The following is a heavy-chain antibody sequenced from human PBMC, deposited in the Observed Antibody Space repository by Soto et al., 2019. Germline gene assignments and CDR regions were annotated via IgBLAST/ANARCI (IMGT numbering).Heavy chain of an antibody. CDR2: ISAYNGNT. Sequence: ASVKVSCKASGYTFTSHGISWVRQAPGQGLEWTGWISAYNGNTNYAQKLQGRVTMTTDTSTSTAYMELRSLRSDDTAVYYCARDFPRGDYGGKPDAFDIWGQGTMVTV. J-gene: IGHJ3*02. D-gene: IGHD4-17*01. V-gene: IGHV1-18*01. CDR1: GYTFTSHG. CDR3: ARDFPRGDYGGKPDAFDI.